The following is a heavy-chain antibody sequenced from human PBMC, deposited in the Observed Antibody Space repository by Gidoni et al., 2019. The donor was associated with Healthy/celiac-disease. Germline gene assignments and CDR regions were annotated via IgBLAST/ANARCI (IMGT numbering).Heavy chain of an antibody. CDR2: IYYSGST. J-gene: IGHJ4*02. Sequence: QVQLQESGPGLVKPSETLSLTCTVSGGSISSDYWSWIRQPPGKGLEWIGYIYYSGSTNYNPSLKSRVTISVDTSKNQFSLKLSSVTAADTAVYYCARHAWRVDTAMVAHFDYWGQGTLVTVSS. CDR1: GGSISSDY. CDR3: ARHAWRVDTAMVAHFDY. D-gene: IGHD5-18*01. V-gene: IGHV4-59*08.